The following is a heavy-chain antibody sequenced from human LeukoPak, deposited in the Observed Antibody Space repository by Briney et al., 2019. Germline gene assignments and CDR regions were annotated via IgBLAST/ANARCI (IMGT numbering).Heavy chain of an antibody. CDR1: GFTFDDYA. J-gene: IGHJ4*02. Sequence: GSLRLSCAASGFTFDDYAMHWVRQAPGKGLVWVSRVNSDGKTTTYADSVKGRFTISRDNAQNTLYLQMYSLSAEDTAVYYCARDYPPDWGQGTLVTVSA. V-gene: IGHV3-74*01. CDR2: VNSDGKTT. CDR3: ARDYPPD.